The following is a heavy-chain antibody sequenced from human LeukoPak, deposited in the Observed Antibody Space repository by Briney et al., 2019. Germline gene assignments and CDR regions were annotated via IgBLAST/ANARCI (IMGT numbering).Heavy chain of an antibody. D-gene: IGHD3-10*01. CDR1: KRTSGGYA. Sequence: SEKLSCNAYKRTSGGYANSVDLHGPGHSLKWMGGIIPIFGTADYAQKFQGRVTITADESTSTAYMELSSLRSEDTAVYYCASVRLVRGVIDAFDYWGQGTLVTVSS. CDR3: ASVRLVRGVIDAFDY. J-gene: IGHJ4*02. CDR2: IIPIFGTA. V-gene: IGHV1-69*01.